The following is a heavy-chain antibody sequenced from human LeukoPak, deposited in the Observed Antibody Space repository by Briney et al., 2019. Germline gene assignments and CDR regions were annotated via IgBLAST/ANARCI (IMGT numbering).Heavy chain of an antibody. V-gene: IGHV5-51*01. J-gene: IGHJ3*02. CDR2: IYPGDFDT. Sequence: GESLKISCKGSGYSFTSYWLGWVRQMPGKGLEWMGIIYPGDFDTRYSPSFQGQVTISADKSISTAYLQWSSLKASDTAMYYCARQRDDSSGYFSDAFDIWGQGTMVTVSS. CDR1: GYSFTSYW. D-gene: IGHD3-22*01. CDR3: ARQRDDSSGYFSDAFDI.